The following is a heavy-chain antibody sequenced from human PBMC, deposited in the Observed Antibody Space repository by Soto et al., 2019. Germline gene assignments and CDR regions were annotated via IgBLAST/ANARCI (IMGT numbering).Heavy chain of an antibody. V-gene: IGHV3-30*19. J-gene: IGHJ4*02. Sequence: QVQLVESGGGVVQPGASLRLSCAASGFRFKSFVMHWVRQAPGKGLEWVAFTSYDGNNKDYGDSVKGRFTVSRDNSQNTLHLQMDFLRPEDTALYYCARWGTTGRFDLWRQGTLVSVSS. CDR2: TSYDGNNK. D-gene: IGHD3-10*01. CDR1: GFRFKSFV. CDR3: ARWGTTGRFDL.